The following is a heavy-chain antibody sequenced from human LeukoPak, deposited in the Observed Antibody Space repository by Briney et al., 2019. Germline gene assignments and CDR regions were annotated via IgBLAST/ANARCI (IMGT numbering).Heavy chain of an antibody. CDR3: ARVSCSGGSCPFGSWFDP. CDR1: SGSISSYY. J-gene: IGHJ5*02. Sequence: KPSETLSLTCTVSSGSISSYYWGWIRQPPGKGLEWIGSLYYSGSTYYNPSLKSRIAISVDTSKNQFSLKLSSVTATDTAVYYCARVSCSGGSCPFGSWFDPWGQGTLVTVSS. V-gene: IGHV4-39*01. CDR2: LYYSGST. D-gene: IGHD2-15*01.